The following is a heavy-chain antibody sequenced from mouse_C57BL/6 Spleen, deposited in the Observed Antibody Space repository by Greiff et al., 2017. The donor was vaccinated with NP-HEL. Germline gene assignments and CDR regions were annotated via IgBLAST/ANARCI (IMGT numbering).Heavy chain of an antibody. Sequence: RVEPGASVKISCKASGYAFSSYWMNWVKQRPGKGLEWIGQIYPGDGDTNYNGKFKGKATLTADKSSSTAYMQLSSLTSEDSAVYFCARSGGYYPFFDYWGQGTTLTVSS. CDR2: IYPGDGDT. J-gene: IGHJ2*01. V-gene: IGHV1-80*01. D-gene: IGHD2-3*01. CDR1: GYAFSSYW. CDR3: ARSGGYYPFFDY.